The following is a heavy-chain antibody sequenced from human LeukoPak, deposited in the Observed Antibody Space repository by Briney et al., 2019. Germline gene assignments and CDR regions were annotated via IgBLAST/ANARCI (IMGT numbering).Heavy chain of an antibody. CDR2: ISSSGGST. Sequence: QPGGSLRPSCAASGFTFSSYAMSWVRQAPGKGLEWVSVISSSGGSTSYADSVKGRFTISRDNSKNTLYLQMNSLRAEDTAVYYCAKRLAFVVVPAAPLDYWGQGTLVTVSS. V-gene: IGHV3-23*01. D-gene: IGHD2-2*01. CDR3: AKRLAFVVVPAAPLDY. CDR1: GFTFSSYA. J-gene: IGHJ4*02.